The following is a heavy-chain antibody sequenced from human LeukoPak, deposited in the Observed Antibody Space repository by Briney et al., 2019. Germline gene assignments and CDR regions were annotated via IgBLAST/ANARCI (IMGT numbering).Heavy chain of an antibody. D-gene: IGHD6-19*01. J-gene: IGHJ4*02. CDR1: GFTFSPYS. CDR2: INSVRTT. V-gene: IGHV3-48*01. CDR3: ARSVEGNFDY. Sequence: GGSLRLSCAASGFTFSPYSINWIRQAPGKGLEWVSYINSVRTTYYADSVAGRLTISRDNAKNSVYLQMNSLRVEDTAVYYCARSVEGNFDYWGQGTVVTVSS.